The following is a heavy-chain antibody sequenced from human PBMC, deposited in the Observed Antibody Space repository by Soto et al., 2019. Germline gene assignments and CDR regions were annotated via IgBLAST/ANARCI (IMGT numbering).Heavy chain of an antibody. CDR2: IYYSGST. CDR3: ARAGVRAVAGSDYYYYGMDV. V-gene: IGHV4-59*01. Sequence: PSETLSLTCTFSGGSISSYYWSWIRQPPGKGLEWIGYIYYSGSTNYNPSLKSRVTISVDTSKNQFSLKLSSVTAADTAVYYCARAGVRAVAGSDYYYYGMDVWGQGTTVTVSS. J-gene: IGHJ6*02. D-gene: IGHD6-19*01. CDR1: GGSISSYY.